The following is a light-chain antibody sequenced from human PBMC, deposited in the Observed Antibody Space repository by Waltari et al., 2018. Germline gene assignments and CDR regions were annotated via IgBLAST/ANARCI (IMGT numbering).Light chain of an antibody. CDR3: SSYTTSSASGV. Sequence: QSALTQPASVSGSPGQSITISCSGTDSDVGAYDFVPWYQQHPGKAPHLIIYEVSNRPSGISNRFSASKSGNTASLTISGLQAEDEADYYCSSYTTSSASGVFGTGTRVTVL. J-gene: IGLJ1*01. CDR2: EVS. CDR1: DSDVGAYDF. V-gene: IGLV2-14*01.